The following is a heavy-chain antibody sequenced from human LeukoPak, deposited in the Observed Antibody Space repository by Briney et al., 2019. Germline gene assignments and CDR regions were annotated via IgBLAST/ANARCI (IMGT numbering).Heavy chain of an antibody. J-gene: IGHJ4*02. CDR3: ARDSGYSYADDY. V-gene: IGHV3-48*02. CDR1: GFTFRSYA. Sequence: TGGSLRLSCAASGFTFRSYAMQWVRQAPGKGLEWVSYITYNSGTIFYADSVKGRFTISRDNAKDSLYLQMSSLRDEDTAVYYCARDSGYSYADDYWGRGTLVTVSS. CDR2: ITYNSGTI. D-gene: IGHD5-18*01.